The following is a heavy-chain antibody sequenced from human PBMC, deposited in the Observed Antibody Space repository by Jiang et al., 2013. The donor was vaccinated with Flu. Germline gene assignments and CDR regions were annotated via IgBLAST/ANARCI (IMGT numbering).Heavy chain of an antibody. CDR2: IYYNGSP. V-gene: IGHV4-59*01. CDR3: ARRYYYDSSGRPHDAVHV. J-gene: IGHJ3*01. Sequence: TVSGGSINNYYWSWIRQPPGKGPEWIGYIYYNGSPNYNPSLKSRVTTSIDTSKNQFSLKLSSVTAADTAVYYCARRYYYDSSGRPHDAVHVWGQGTMVTVSS. CDR1: GGSINNYY. D-gene: IGHD3-22*01.